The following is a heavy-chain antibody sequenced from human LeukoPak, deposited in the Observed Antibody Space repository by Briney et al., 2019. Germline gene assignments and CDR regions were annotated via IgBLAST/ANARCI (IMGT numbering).Heavy chain of an antibody. Sequence: PGGSLRLSCAASGFTFSSYGMHWVRQAPGKGPEWVAFMRFDGSIEYYADSVRGRFTISRDNSKNTLYLQMDSLRPEDTAVYYCAKQYGGYFEYWGQGTLVSVSS. V-gene: IGHV3-30*02. CDR2: MRFDGSIE. D-gene: IGHD6-13*01. CDR1: GFTFSSYG. J-gene: IGHJ4*02. CDR3: AKQYGGYFEY.